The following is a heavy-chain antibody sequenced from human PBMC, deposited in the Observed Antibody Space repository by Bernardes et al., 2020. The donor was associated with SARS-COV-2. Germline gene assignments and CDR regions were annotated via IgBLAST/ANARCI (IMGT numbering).Heavy chain of an antibody. CDR1: GPDFDKYA. V-gene: IGHV3-23*01. J-gene: IGHJ6*03. D-gene: IGHD1-1*01. CDR3: VKQATGTYYFYSMDA. Sequence: GGSLRLSCAASGPDFDKYAVSWVRQTPGKGLEWVSSITFSGSYTYFADSVEGRFSMSRDDSTNTVYLQMNSLRADDTGIYYCVKQATGTYYFYSMDAWGKGATVTVSS. CDR2: ITFSGSYT.